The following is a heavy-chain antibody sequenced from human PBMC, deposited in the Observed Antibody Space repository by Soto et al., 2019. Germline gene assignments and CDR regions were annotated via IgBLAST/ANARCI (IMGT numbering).Heavy chain of an antibody. Sequence: EVQLLESGGGLVQPGGSLRLSCAASGFTFSSYAIIWVRQAPGKGLEWVSTRSGGGDGSYYADSVKGRFPISRDNSKNTVSRQLNGLRAEDTAVYYCARKGPGSLATDWSDGGCHYAFDMWGQGTMVTVSS. CDR2: RSGGGDGS. CDR3: ARKGPGSLATDWSDGGCHYAFDM. J-gene: IGHJ3*02. CDR1: GFTFSSYA. V-gene: IGHV3-23*01. D-gene: IGHD2-15*01.